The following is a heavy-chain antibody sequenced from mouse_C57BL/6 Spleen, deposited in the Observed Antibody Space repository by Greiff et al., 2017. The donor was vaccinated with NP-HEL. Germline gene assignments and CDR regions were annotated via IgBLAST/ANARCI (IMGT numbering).Heavy chain of an antibody. D-gene: IGHD2-2*01. CDR1: GFTFSDYG. Sequence: VQLKESGGGLVKPGWSLKLSCAASGFTFSDYGMHWVRQAPEKGLEWVAYISSGSSTIYYADTVKGRFTISRDNAKNTLFLQMTSLRSEDTVMYYCARSGYENYFDYWGQGTTLTVSS. CDR2: ISSGSSTI. J-gene: IGHJ2*01. V-gene: IGHV5-17*01. CDR3: ARSGYENYFDY.